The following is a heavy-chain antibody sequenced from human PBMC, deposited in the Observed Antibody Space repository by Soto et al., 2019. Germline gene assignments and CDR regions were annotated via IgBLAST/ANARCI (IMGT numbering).Heavy chain of an antibody. D-gene: IGHD2-15*01. CDR2: ISAYNGNT. CDR3: ARDPGLDGGKRHNDY. CDR1: GYTFTSYG. V-gene: IGHV1-18*01. J-gene: IGHJ4*02. Sequence: EASVKVSCKASGYTFTSYGISWVRQAPGQGLEWMGWISAYNGNTNYAQKLQGRVTMTTDTSTSTAYMELRSLRSDDTAVYYCARDPGLDGGKRHNDYWGQGTLVTVSS.